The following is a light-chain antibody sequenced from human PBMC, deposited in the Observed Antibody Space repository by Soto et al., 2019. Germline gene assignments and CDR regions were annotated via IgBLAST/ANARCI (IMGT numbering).Light chain of an antibody. J-gene: IGKJ1*01. V-gene: IGKV1-39*01. CDR3: QQSYSTPPT. Sequence: DIQMTQSPSTLSASVGDRVTITCRASQTIDSWLAWYQQKPGKAPKLLICSASSLQSGVPSRFSGSGSGTDFTLTISSLQPEDFATYYCQQSYSTPPTFGQGTKVDIK. CDR2: SAS. CDR1: QTIDSW.